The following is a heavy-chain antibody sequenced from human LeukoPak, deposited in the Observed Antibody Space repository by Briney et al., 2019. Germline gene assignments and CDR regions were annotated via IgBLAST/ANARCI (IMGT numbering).Heavy chain of an antibody. Sequence: PSETLSLTCTVSGGSISSYYWSWIRQPPGKGLEWIRYIYYSGSTNYNPSLKSRVTISVDTSKNQFSLKLSSVTAADTAVYYCARSANYYGSGSYPDYWGQGTLVTVSS. CDR1: GGSISSYY. CDR2: IYYSGST. D-gene: IGHD3-10*01. J-gene: IGHJ4*02. CDR3: ARSANYYGSGSYPDY. V-gene: IGHV4-59*01.